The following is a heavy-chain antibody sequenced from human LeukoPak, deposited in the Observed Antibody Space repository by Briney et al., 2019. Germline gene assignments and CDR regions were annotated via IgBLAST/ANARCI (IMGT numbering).Heavy chain of an antibody. V-gene: IGHV4-59*01. J-gene: IGHJ4*02. CDR3: ARARVEMATIAIDY. Sequence: SETLSLTCTVSGGSINSYYWSWIRQPPGKGLEWIGYIYYSGSTNYNPSLKSRVTISVDTSKNQFSLKLSSVTAADTAVYYCARARVEMATIAIDYWGQGTLVTVSS. CDR2: IYYSGST. D-gene: IGHD5-24*01. CDR1: GGSINSYY.